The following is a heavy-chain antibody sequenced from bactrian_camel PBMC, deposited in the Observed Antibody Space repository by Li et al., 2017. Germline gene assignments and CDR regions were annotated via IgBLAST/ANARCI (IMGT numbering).Heavy chain of an antibody. D-gene: IGHD4*01. CDR2: IYKRGGAI. CDR3: AADVTAYCSGGSYQ. CDR1: GYTSGMNC. Sequence: QVQLVESGGGSVQSGGSLTLSCVASGYTSGMNCKGWVRQAPGKDREGVAAIYKRGGAIYYADSVKGRFTISQSQDNRKKTSYLQMSNLNTEDTALYLCAADVTAYCSGGSYQWGKGTQVTVS. V-gene: IGHV3S1*01. J-gene: IGHJ4*01.